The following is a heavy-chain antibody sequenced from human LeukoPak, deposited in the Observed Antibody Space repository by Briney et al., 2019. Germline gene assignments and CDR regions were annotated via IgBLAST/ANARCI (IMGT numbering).Heavy chain of an antibody. V-gene: IGHV4-59*01. Sequence: SETLSLTCTVSGGSISSYYWSWIRQPPGKGLECFGYINYSGSTNYNPSLKSRVTISVDTSKNQYSLKLSSVTAADTAVYYCATAIAVANDAFDIWGQGTMVTVSS. CDR1: GGSISSYY. J-gene: IGHJ3*02. CDR2: INYSGST. D-gene: IGHD6-19*01. CDR3: ATAIAVANDAFDI.